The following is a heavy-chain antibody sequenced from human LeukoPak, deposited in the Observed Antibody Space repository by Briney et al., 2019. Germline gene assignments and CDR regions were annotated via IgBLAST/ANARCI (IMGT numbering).Heavy chain of an antibody. Sequence: SETLSLTCTVSGVSISSSNSYWGWIRQPPGKGLEWSGSIYYSGNTYYNASLKSQVSISIDTSKNQFSLKLTSVTAADTAVYYCARQTGSGLFILPGGQGTLVTVSS. J-gene: IGHJ4*02. CDR2: IYYSGNT. CDR3: ARQTGSGLFILP. CDR1: GVSISSSNSY. V-gene: IGHV4-39*01. D-gene: IGHD3/OR15-3a*01.